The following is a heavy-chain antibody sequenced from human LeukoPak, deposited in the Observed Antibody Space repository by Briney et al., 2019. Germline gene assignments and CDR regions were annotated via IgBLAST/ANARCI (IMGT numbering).Heavy chain of an antibody. CDR1: GGSFSDNY. CDR3: ARHPFATPFDS. D-gene: IGHD2-15*01. J-gene: IGHJ4*02. Sequence: SETLSLTCTVSGGSFSDNYWSWIRQPPGKGLEWMGYAYSSGHTIYNSSLKSRVAMSLDTSKSQFSLRLSSVTAADTALYFCARHPFATPFDSWGPGTLVTVSS. V-gene: IGHV4-59*08. CDR2: AYSSGHT.